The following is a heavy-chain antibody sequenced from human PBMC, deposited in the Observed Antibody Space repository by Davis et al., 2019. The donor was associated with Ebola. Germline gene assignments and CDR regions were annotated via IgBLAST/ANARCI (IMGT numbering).Heavy chain of an antibody. CDR1: GYTFTGYY. Sequence: ASVKVSCKASGYTFTGYYMHWVRQAPGQGLEWMGWINPNSGRTNYAQKFQGRVTMTRDTSISTAYMELSRLRSDDTAVYYCARDYSRGTYKSPFDYWGQGTLVAVSS. V-gene: IGHV1-2*02. D-gene: IGHD3-16*01. J-gene: IGHJ4*02. CDR3: ARDYSRGTYKSPFDY. CDR2: INPNSGRT.